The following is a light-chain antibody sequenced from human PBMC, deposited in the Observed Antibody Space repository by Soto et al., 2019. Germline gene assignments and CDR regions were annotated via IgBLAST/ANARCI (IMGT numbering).Light chain of an antibody. V-gene: IGKV1-39*01. CDR3: QQSYDVRLS. J-gene: IGKJ4*01. Sequence: DIQMTQSPSSLSADVGDRVTITCRASQSLSDYLNWYQQKPGKAPNLLIHGASTLQSGVPSRFSGGGSGTEFTLTISSLQPEDFATYYCQQSYDVRLSFGGWTKV. CDR2: GAS. CDR1: QSLSDY.